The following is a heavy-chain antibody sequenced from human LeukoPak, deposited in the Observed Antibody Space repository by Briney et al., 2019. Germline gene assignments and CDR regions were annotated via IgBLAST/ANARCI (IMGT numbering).Heavy chain of an antibody. CDR3: ARRGADGWGFFDY. V-gene: IGHV3-23*01. CDR1: GFTISTYV. D-gene: IGHD5-24*01. CDR2: VSESADRT. J-gene: IGHJ4*02. Sequence: GGSLRLSCAASGFTISTYVMNWVRQAPGQGLEWVSSVSESADRTFYADSVKGRFTISRDNSKNTLYLGMSSLRVEDTAVYYCARRGADGWGFFDYWGQGILVTVSS.